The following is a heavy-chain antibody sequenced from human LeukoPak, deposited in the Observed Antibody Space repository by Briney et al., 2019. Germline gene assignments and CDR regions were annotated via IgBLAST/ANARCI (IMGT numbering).Heavy chain of an antibody. J-gene: IGHJ4*02. D-gene: IGHD1-26*01. Sequence: GGSLRLSCAASGFTFSNAWMSWVRQAPGKGREWVGRIKSKTDGGTTDYAAPVKGRFTISRDDSKNTLYLQMNSLKTEDTAVYYCTIQVGATTFDYWGQGTLVTVSS. V-gene: IGHV3-15*01. CDR1: GFTFSNAW. CDR3: TIQVGATTFDY. CDR2: IKSKTDGGTT.